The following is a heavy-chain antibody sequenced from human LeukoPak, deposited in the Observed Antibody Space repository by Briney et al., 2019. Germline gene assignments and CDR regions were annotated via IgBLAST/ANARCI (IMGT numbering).Heavy chain of an antibody. J-gene: IGHJ5*02. CDR3: ARPISGSYEAWFDP. Sequence: SETLSLTCTVSGGSISSSSYYWGWIRQPPGKGLEWIGSIYYSGSTYYNPSLKSRATISVDTSKNQFSLKLSSVTAADTAVYYCARPISGSYEAWFDPWGQGTLVTVSS. CDR2: IYYSGST. CDR1: GGSISSSSYY. D-gene: IGHD1-26*01. V-gene: IGHV4-39*01.